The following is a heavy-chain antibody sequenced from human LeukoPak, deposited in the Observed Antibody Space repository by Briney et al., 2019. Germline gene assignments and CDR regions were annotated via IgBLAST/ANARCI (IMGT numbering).Heavy chain of an antibody. Sequence: SETLPLTCSVSGASIRSHYWSWIRQPAGKGLEWIGHIYISGSTNYNPSLKSRVTISVDTSKNQFSLKLSSLTAADTAVYYCARVHCIGHSCYVDYWGQGALVTVS. CDR3: ARVHCIGHSCYVDY. CDR2: IYISGST. CDR1: GASIRSHY. V-gene: IGHV4-4*07. J-gene: IGHJ4*02. D-gene: IGHD2-15*01.